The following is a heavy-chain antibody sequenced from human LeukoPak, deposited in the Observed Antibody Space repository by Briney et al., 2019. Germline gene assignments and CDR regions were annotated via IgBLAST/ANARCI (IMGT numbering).Heavy chain of an antibody. CDR2: IYHSGST. V-gene: IGHV4-34*01. D-gene: IGHD1-7*01. CDR1: GGSFSGYY. Sequence: SETLSLTCAVYGGSFSGYYWSWIRQPPGKGLEWIGSIYHSGSTYYNPSLKSRVTISVDTSKNQFSLKLSSVTAADTAVYYCARQLELRAGDYWGQGTLVTVSS. CDR3: ARQLELRAGDY. J-gene: IGHJ4*02.